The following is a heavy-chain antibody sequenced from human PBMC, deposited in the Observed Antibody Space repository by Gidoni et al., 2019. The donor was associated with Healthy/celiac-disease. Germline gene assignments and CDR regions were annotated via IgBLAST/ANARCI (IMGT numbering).Heavy chain of an antibody. Sequence: QVQLVQFGAEVKKPGSSVKVSCKASGGTFSSYAISWVRQAPGQGLEWMGGIIPIFGTANYAQKFQGRVTITADKSTSTAYMELSSLRSEDTAVYYCASSYYYDSSGYFGRFDYWGQGTLVTVSS. J-gene: IGHJ4*02. CDR3: ASSYYYDSSGYFGRFDY. CDR2: IIPIFGTA. V-gene: IGHV1-69*06. CDR1: GGTFSSYA. D-gene: IGHD3-22*01.